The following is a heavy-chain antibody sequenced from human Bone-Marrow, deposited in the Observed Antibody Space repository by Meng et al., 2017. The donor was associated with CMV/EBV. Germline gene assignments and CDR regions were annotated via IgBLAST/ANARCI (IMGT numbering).Heavy chain of an antibody. D-gene: IGHD3-10*01. J-gene: IGHJ4*02. Sequence: SETLSLTCTVSGGSISSSSYYWGWIRQPPGKGLEWIGSIYYSGSTYYNPSLKSRVTISVDTSKNQFSLKLSSVTAADTAVYYCARDQGRPGSLRFDYWGQGTLVTVSS. CDR1: GGSISSSSYY. V-gene: IGHV4-39*07. CDR2: IYYSGST. CDR3: ARDQGRPGSLRFDY.